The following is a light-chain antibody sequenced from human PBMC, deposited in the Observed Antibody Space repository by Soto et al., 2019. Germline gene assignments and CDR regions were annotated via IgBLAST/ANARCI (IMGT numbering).Light chain of an antibody. CDR2: AAS. V-gene: IGKV1-8*01. CDR1: QGISSY. Sequence: AIRMTQSPSSLSASTGDRVTITCRASQGISSYLAWYQQKPGKAPKLLIYAASTLQSGVPPRLSGSGSGTDFTLTISCLQSEDFATYYCQQYYSYPYTFGQGTKLEIK. J-gene: IGKJ2*01. CDR3: QQYYSYPYT.